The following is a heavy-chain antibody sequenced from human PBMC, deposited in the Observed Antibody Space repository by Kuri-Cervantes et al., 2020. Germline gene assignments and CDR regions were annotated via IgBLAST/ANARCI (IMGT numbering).Heavy chain of an antibody. Sequence: SETLSLTCTVSGYSISSGYCWGWIRQPPGKGLEWIGSIYHSGSTCYNPSLKSRVTISVDTSKNQFSLKLSSVTAADTAVYYCASPKSSGWYKWDAFDIWGQGTMVTVSS. V-gene: IGHV4-38-2*02. D-gene: IGHD6-19*01. CDR2: IYHSGST. J-gene: IGHJ3*02. CDR3: ASPKSSGWYKWDAFDI. CDR1: GYSISSGYC.